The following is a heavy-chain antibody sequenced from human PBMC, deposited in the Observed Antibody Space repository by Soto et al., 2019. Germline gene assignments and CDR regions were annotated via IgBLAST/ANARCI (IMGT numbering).Heavy chain of an antibody. J-gene: IGHJ6*02. V-gene: IGHV4-59*01. CDR1: GGSISTYY. CDR3: ARDRTTPYYYYGMDV. CDR2: IYNSGST. Sequence: QVQLQESGPGLVKPSETLSLTCTVSGGSISTYYWSWIRQPPGKGLEWIGYIYNSGSTNYNPSLKSRVTIXXDXSXXQFSLKLSSVTAADTAVYYCARDRTTPYYYYGMDVWGQGTTVTVSS.